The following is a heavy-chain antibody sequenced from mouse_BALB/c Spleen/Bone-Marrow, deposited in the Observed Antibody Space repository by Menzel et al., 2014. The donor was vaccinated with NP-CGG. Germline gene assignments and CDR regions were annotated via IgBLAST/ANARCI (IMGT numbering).Heavy chain of an antibody. CDR2: INPYNGDT. CDR1: GYSFTGYF. D-gene: IGHD1-2*01. V-gene: IGHV1-20*02. CDR3: ASSFITTAYYFDY. Sequence: DVQLVESGPELVKPGASVKISCKASGYSFTGYFMNWVMQSHGKSLEWIGRINPYNGDTFYNQKFKGKATLTVDKSSSTAHMELRSLASEDSAVYYCASSFITTAYYFDYWGQGTTLTGSS. J-gene: IGHJ2*01.